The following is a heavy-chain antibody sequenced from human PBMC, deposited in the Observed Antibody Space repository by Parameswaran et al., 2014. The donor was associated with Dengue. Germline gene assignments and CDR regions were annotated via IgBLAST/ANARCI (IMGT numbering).Heavy chain of an antibody. CDR2: ISTSGDIV. CDR3: ARAYRAVPQDV. Sequence: VRQMPGKGLEWISFISTSGDIVWYTDSVKGRFTISRDNAKNSLYLQMNSLRVEDTAVYYCARAYRAVPQDVWAKDHGHRLL. V-gene: IGHV3-11*01. D-gene: IGHD3-10*01. J-gene: IGHJ6*04.